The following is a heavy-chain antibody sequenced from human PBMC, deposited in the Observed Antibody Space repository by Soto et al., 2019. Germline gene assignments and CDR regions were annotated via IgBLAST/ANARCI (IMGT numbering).Heavy chain of an antibody. CDR3: AKDLYSLPNDYYYYGMDV. CDR2: ISWDGGST. Sequence: GESLKISCAASGFTFDDYTMHWVRQAPGKGLEWVSLISWDGGSTYYADSVKGRFTISRDNIKNSMYLQMNSLRTEDTALYYCAKDLYSLPNDYYYYGMDVWGQGTTVTVSS. D-gene: IGHD2-21*01. V-gene: IGHV3-43*01. J-gene: IGHJ6*02. CDR1: GFTFDDYT.